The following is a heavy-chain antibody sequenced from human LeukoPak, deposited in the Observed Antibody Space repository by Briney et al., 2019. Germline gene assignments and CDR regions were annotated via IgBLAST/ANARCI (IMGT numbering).Heavy chain of an antibody. CDR3: ARDYSGSYLEGGWFDP. CDR1: GYTFTSYA. J-gene: IGHJ5*02. D-gene: IGHD1-26*01. V-gene: IGHV1-3*01. Sequence: GASVKVSCKASGYTFTSYAMHWVRQAPGQRLEWMGRINAGNGNTKYSQKFQGRVTITRDTSASTAYMELSSLRSEDTAVYYCARDYSGSYLEGGWFDPWGQGTLVTVSS. CDR2: INAGNGNT.